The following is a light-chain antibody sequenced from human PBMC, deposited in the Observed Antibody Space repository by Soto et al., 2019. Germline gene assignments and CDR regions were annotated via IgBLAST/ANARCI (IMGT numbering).Light chain of an antibody. V-gene: IGKV3-15*01. J-gene: IGKJ1*01. CDR2: GAS. CDR1: QSVSSN. Sequence: EIVMTQSPATLSVSPGERVTLSCRASQSVSSNLAWYQHKPGQAPRLLIYGASTRATGIPARFSGSVSGTEFTLTISSLQSEDFALYYCQQYSHWPTFGQGTKVDIK. CDR3: QQYSHWPT.